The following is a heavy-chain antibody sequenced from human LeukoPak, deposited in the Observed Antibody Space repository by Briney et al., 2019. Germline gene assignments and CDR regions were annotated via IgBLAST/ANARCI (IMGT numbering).Heavy chain of an antibody. J-gene: IGHJ6*03. CDR3: ARGIGAGYCSSTSCYGVYYYYYMDV. V-gene: IGHV4-38-2*02. D-gene: IGHD2-2*01. CDR1: GYSISSGYY. CDR2: IYHSGST. Sequence: SETLSLTCTVSGYSISSGYYWGWIRQPPGKGLEWIGSIYHSGSTYYNPSLKSRVTISVDTSKNQFSLKLSSVTAADTAVYYCARGIGAGYCSSTSCYGVYYYYYMDVWGKGTTVTVSS.